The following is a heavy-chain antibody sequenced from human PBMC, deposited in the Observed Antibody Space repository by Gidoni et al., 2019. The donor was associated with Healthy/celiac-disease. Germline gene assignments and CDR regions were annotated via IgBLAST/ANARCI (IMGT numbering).Heavy chain of an antibody. Sequence: GRIIPILGIANYAQKFQGRVTITADKSTSTAYMELSSLRSEDTAVYYCAREGVTMIVPRIWGQGTMVTVSS. D-gene: IGHD3-22*01. CDR2: IIPILGIA. V-gene: IGHV1-69*04. CDR3: AREGVTMIVPRI. J-gene: IGHJ3*02.